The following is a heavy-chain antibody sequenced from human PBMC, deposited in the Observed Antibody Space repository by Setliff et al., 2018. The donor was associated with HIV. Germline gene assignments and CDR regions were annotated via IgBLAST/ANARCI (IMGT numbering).Heavy chain of an antibody. J-gene: IGHJ4*02. D-gene: IGHD4-17*01. V-gene: IGHV4-61*01. Sequence: SETLSLTCTVSGGSVGSGSYYWSWVRQPPGKGLEWIGCIYYTGSTNYNPALKSRLTISVDTSKNQFALKLRSVTAADTAVYYCARDPPGYGDSNDYWGQGTLVTVSS. CDR2: IYYTGST. CDR1: GGSVGSGSYY. CDR3: ARDPPGYGDSNDY.